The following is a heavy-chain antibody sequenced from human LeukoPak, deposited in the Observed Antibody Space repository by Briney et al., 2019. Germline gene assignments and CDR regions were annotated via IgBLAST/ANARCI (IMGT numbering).Heavy chain of an antibody. D-gene: IGHD1-26*01. V-gene: IGHV1-24*01. Sequence: ASVKVSCKVSGYTLTELSMHWVRQAPGKGLEWMGGFDPGDGETIYAQKFQGRVTMTEDTSTDTAYMELSSLRSEDTAVYYCATGQNQVGATLFDYWGQGTLVTVSS. CDR2: FDPGDGET. J-gene: IGHJ4*02. CDR3: ATGQNQVGATLFDY. CDR1: GYTLTELS.